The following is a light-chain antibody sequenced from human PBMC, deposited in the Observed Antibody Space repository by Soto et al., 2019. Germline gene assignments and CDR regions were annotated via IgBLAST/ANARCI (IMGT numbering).Light chain of an antibody. V-gene: IGLV2-14*01. J-gene: IGLJ1*01. CDR2: EVS. CDR3: SSYTTSSTYV. CDR1: SSDIGGYKY. Sequence: QSALTQPASVSGSLGQSITISCTGTSSDIGGYKYVSWYQQHPGKAPKLIIFEVSNRPSGVSDRFSGSNSGNTASLTISGLQAEDEADYYCSSYTTSSTYVFGTGTKVTVL.